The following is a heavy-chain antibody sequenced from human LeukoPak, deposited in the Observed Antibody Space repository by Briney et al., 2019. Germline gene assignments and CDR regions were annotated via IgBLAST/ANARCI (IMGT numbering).Heavy chain of an antibody. CDR1: GFTFSSYS. CDR2: ISSDSSTI. D-gene: IGHD3-22*01. Sequence: GGSLRLSCAASGFTFSSYSMNWVRQAPGKGLKWISYISSDSSTIYYADSVKGRLTISRDNAKNSLYLQMNSLRAEDTAVYYCARVLHKRMYDSTTYFPYWGQGILVTVSS. J-gene: IGHJ4*02. V-gene: IGHV3-48*01. CDR3: ARVLHKRMYDSTTYFPY.